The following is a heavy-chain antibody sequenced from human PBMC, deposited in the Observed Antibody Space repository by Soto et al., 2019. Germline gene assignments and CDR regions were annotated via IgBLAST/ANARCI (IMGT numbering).Heavy chain of an antibody. CDR2: ISAYNGNT. J-gene: IGHJ6*02. D-gene: IGHD6-19*01. CDR3: ARLPVADNYYYYGMDV. Sequence: GASVKVSCKASGYTFTSYGISWVRQAPGQGLEWMGWISAYNGNTKYSQKLQGRVTMTTDTSTSTAYMELRSLRSDDTAVYYCARLPVADNYYYYGMDVWGQGTTVTVSS. V-gene: IGHV1-18*01. CDR1: GYTFTSYG.